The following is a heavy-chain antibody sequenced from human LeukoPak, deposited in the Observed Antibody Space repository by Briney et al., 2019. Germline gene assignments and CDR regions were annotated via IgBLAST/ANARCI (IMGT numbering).Heavy chain of an antibody. CDR1: GGSFSGYY. CDR2: INHSGST. J-gene: IGHJ4*02. CDR3: ARHSRWVRNYFDY. V-gene: IGHV4-34*01. D-gene: IGHD3-22*01. Sequence: SETLSLTCAVYGGSFSGYYWSWIRQPPGKGLEWIGEINHSGSTNYSPSLKSRVTISVDTSKNQFSLKLSSVTAADTAVYYCARHSRWVRNYFDYWGQGTLVTVSS.